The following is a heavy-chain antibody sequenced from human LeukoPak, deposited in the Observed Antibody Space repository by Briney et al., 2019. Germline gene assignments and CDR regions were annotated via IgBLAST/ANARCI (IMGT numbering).Heavy chain of an antibody. Sequence: GGSLRLSCAASGFTVSSNYMSWVRQAPGKGLEWVANIKQDGSEKYYVDSVKGRFTISRDNAKNSLYLQMNSLRAEDTAVYYCAREVTPYYWGQGTLVTVSS. D-gene: IGHD2-21*02. CDR2: IKQDGSEK. V-gene: IGHV3-7*01. CDR3: AREVTPYY. CDR1: GFTVSSNY. J-gene: IGHJ4*02.